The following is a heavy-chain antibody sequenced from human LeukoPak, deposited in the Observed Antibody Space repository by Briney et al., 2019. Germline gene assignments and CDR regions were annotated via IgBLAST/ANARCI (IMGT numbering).Heavy chain of an antibody. J-gene: IGHJ3*02. Sequence: GGSLRLSCAASGFTFSSYWMSWVRQAPGKGLEWVANIKQDGSEKYYVDSVKGRFTISRDNAKNSLYLQTNSLRAEDTAVYYCARGGDYYDSSTPIFDIWGQGTMVTVSS. V-gene: IGHV3-7*01. CDR1: GFTFSSYW. CDR2: IKQDGSEK. D-gene: IGHD3-22*01. CDR3: ARGGDYYDSSTPIFDI.